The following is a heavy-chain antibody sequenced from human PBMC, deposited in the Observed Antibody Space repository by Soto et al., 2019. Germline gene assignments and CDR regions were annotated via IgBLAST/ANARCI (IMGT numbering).Heavy chain of an antibody. D-gene: IGHD2-8*02. V-gene: IGHV5-51*01. Sequence: GESLKISCRGSGYNFANYWIGWVRQVPGKGLEWMGMIFPGDSDTKNSPSLQGQITMSVDKSNSSAYLQWRSLKASDTAMYYCAAGYSTGLDAFDLWGQGTLVTVSS. CDR1: GYNFANYW. J-gene: IGHJ3*01. CDR3: AAGYSTGLDAFDL. CDR2: IFPGDSDT.